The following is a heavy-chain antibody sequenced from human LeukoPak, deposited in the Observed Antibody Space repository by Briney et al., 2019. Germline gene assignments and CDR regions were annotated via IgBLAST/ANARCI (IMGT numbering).Heavy chain of an antibody. CDR1: GFTFDDYA. V-gene: IGHV3-9*03. J-gene: IGHJ2*01. D-gene: IGHD6-6*01. CDR2: ISWNSGSI. CDR3: AKDIKSGSSSFWYFDL. Sequence: GRSLRLSCAASGFTFDDYAMHWVRQAPGKGLEWVSGISWNSGSIGYADSVQGRFTISRDNAKNSLYLQMNSLRAEDMALYYCAKDIKSGSSSFWYFDLWGRGTLVTVSS.